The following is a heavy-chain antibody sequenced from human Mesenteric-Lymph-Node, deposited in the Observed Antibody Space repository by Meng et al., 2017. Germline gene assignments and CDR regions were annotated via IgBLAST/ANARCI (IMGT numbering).Heavy chain of an antibody. V-gene: IGHV1-18*01. Sequence: ASVKVSCKASGYSFISYAFSWVRQAPGQGLEWMGWISAYNGNTNYAQKLQGRVTMTTDTSTSTAYMELRSLRSDDTAVYYCARDRGVTTISSWFDPWGQGTLVTVSS. CDR2: ISAYNGNT. CDR1: GYSFISYA. J-gene: IGHJ5*02. D-gene: IGHD4-17*01. CDR3: ARDRGVTTISSWFDP.